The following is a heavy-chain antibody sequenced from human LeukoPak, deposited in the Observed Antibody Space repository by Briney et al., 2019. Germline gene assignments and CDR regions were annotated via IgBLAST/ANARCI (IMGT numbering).Heavy chain of an antibody. D-gene: IGHD2-15*01. Sequence: SETLSLTCTVSGGSISSYYWSWIRQPPGKGLEWIGYIYYSGTTNYNPSLKSRVAISVDTSKNQFSLKLSSVTAADTAVYYCAREDYCSGGSCYSGYFQHWGQGTLVTVSS. CDR1: GGSISSYY. V-gene: IGHV4-59*01. CDR3: AREDYCSGGSCYSGYFQH. J-gene: IGHJ1*01. CDR2: IYYSGTT.